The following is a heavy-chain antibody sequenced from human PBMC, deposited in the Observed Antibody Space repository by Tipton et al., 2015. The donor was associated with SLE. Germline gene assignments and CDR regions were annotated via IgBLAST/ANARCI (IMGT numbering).Heavy chain of an antibody. Sequence: TLSLTCNVSSGSITGHYWSWIRQPPGKGLEWIGYIYYTGSTYYNLSLRGRATISLDMSKRQFFLKLSAVTAADTAVYYCARQSVAVAGKGYFDYWGQGTLVPVTS. CDR1: SGSITGHY. CDR3: ARQSVAVAGKGYFDY. CDR2: IYYTGST. D-gene: IGHD6-19*01. J-gene: IGHJ4*02. V-gene: IGHV4-59*11.